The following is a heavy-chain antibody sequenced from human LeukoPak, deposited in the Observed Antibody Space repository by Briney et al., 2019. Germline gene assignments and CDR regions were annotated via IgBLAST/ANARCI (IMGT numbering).Heavy chain of an antibody. J-gene: IGHJ3*02. D-gene: IGHD3-10*01. V-gene: IGHV4-4*07. CDR3: ARDKSRTYGSADAFDI. Sequence: SETLSLTCTVSGGSISSYYWNWIRQPAGKGLEWIGRIHTSGSTNYNPSLKSRVTMSIDTSKNQFSLKLSSVTAADTAVYYCARDKSRTYGSADAFDIWGQGTMVTVSS. CDR2: IHTSGST. CDR1: GGSISSYY.